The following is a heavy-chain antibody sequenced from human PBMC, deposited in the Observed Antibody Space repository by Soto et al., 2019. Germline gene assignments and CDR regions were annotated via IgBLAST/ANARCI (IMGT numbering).Heavy chain of an antibody. CDR3: TRHYSSDPFDY. CDR2: ISYSGYP. D-gene: IGHD2-21*01. V-gene: IGHV4-59*08. CDR1: GGSIGTYF. Sequence: SETLSLTCTVFGGSIGTYFWSWIRQPPGKELEWIGHISYSGYPDYNPSLNSRVTISADTSKNQFSMKLTSVTAADTAVYYCTRHYSSDPFDYWGQGTLVTVSS. J-gene: IGHJ4*02.